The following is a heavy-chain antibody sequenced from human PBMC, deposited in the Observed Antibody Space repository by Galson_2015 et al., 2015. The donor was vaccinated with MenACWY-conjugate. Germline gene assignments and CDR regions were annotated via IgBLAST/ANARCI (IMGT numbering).Heavy chain of an antibody. Sequence: SVKVSCKASGYIFTTSYIHWVRQAPGQGLEWMGIINPSGGSTNYAKKFQGRVTVTRDTSTSTVYMDLSSLRSEDTAVYFCARVTFYTSGYYFDDWGQGTLVTVSS. CDR3: ARVTFYTSGYYFDD. CDR2: INPSGGST. CDR1: GYIFTTSY. V-gene: IGHV1-46*01. J-gene: IGHJ4*02. D-gene: IGHD6-19*01.